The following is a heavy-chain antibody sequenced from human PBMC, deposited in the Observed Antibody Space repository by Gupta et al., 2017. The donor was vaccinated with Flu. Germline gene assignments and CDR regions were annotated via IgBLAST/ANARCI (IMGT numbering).Heavy chain of an antibody. CDR3: ARDLDCTVTTCFGGDDGFDI. CDR1: GFTFNIYS. CDR2: ISSRSVYI. D-gene: IGHD2-2*01. J-gene: IGHJ3*02. Sequence: EMQLVESGGGLVKPGGSLRLSCAASGFTFNIYSMNWVRQAPGKGLEWVASISSRSVYIYYPDSAKGRFTISRDNTKNSLYLQMDSLRVEDTAIYYCARDLDCTVTTCFGGDDGFDIWGQETMVSVAS. V-gene: IGHV3-21*01.